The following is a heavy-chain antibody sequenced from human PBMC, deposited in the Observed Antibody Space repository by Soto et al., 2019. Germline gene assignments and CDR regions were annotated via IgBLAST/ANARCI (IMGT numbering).Heavy chain of an antibody. CDR2: IIPIFGTA. CDR1: GGTFSSYA. Sequence: VKVSCKASGGTFSSYAISWVRQAPGQGLEWMGGIIPIFGTANYAQKFQGRVTITADKSTSTAYMELSSLRSEDTAVYYCARASVNYYGMDVWGQGTTVTVSS. J-gene: IGHJ6*02. CDR3: ARASVNYYGMDV. V-gene: IGHV1-69*06.